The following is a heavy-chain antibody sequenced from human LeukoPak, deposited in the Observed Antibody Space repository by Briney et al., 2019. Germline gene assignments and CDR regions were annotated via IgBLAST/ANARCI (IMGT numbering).Heavy chain of an antibody. D-gene: IGHD2-21*02. J-gene: IGHJ5*02. CDR3: ARAVMVVTAISNWFDP. CDR2: INPSGGST. Sequence: ASVKVSCKASGYTFTSYYMHWVRQAPGQGLEWMGIINPSGGSTSYAQKFQGRVTMTRDTSTSTVYMELSSLRSEDTAVYNCARAVMVVTAISNWFDPWGQGTLVTVSS. V-gene: IGHV1-46*01. CDR1: GYTFTSYY.